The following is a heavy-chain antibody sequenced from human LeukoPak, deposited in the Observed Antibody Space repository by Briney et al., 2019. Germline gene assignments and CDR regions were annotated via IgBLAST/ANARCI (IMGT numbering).Heavy chain of an antibody. CDR1: GYTFTSNH. Sequence: ASVKVSCKASGYTFTSNHIHCVRQAPGQGLEWMGVINPSGDSTSYAQKFQGRVTMTRDTSTSTVYMELSSLRSEDTAIYYCAKLSASETGEGSWGQGTLVTVSS. V-gene: IGHV1-46*01. D-gene: IGHD3-16*01. CDR3: AKLSASETGEGS. J-gene: IGHJ5*02. CDR2: INPSGDST.